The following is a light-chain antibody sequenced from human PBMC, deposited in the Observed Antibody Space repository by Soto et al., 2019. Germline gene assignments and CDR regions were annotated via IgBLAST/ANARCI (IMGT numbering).Light chain of an antibody. CDR2: EVS. CDR3: CSYSGSDDFVV. Sequence: QSALTQPPSASGSPGQSVTISCTGTSSDVGRYNYVSWYQQHPGKAPKLMIYEVSERPSGVPDRFSGSKSGNTASLTVSGLQADDEADYYCCSYSGSDDFVVFGGGTKRTVL. J-gene: IGLJ3*02. V-gene: IGLV2-8*01. CDR1: SSDVGRYNY.